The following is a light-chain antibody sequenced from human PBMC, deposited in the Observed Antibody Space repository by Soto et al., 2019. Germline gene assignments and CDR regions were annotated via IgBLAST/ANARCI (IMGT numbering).Light chain of an antibody. CDR2: GVS. J-gene: IGKJ5*01. CDR3: QVYGPSPPIT. CDR1: QSVSSSY. Sequence: EIVLTQSPGTLSASPGERATLSCRASQSVSSSYINWYQHKPGQAPRLLMYGVSSRATGIPDRFTGSGSGADFTLTISGLEPEDFAVYYCQVYGPSPPITFGQGTRLEIK. V-gene: IGKV3-20*01.